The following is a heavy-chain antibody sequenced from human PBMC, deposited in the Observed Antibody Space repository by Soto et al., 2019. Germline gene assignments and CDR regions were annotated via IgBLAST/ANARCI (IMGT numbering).Heavy chain of an antibody. D-gene: IGHD3-22*01. CDR2: ISRDGTNT. CDR1: GFTFDDYN. Sequence: LRLSCAASGFTFDDYNMHWVRQAPGKGLEWVSLISRDGTNTNYAESVKGRFTISRDNSKNSLYLRMNSLRTEDTALYYCVKETYYYDVSSYYPLGSWGQGTLVTVSS. CDR3: VKETYYYDVSSYYPLGS. V-gene: IGHV3-43*01. J-gene: IGHJ5*02.